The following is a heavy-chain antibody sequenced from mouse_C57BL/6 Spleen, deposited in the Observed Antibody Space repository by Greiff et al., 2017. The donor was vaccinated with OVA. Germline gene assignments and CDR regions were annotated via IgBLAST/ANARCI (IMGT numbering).Heavy chain of an antibody. CDR3: ARGGLLLYYYAMDY. CDR2: IYPRSGNT. D-gene: IGHD2-3*01. V-gene: IGHV1-81*01. J-gene: IGHJ4*01. Sequence: VKLVESGAELARPGASVKLSCKASGYTFTSYGISWVKQRTGQGLEWIGEIYPRSGNTYYNEKFKGKATLTADKSSSTAYMELRSLTSEDSAVYFCARGGLLLYYYAMDYWGQGTSVTVSS. CDR1: GYTFTSYG.